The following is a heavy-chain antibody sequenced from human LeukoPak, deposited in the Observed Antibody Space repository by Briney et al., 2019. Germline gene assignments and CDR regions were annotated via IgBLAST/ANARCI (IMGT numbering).Heavy chain of an antibody. J-gene: IGHJ4*02. D-gene: IGHD2-2*01. Sequence: PSETLSLTCTVSGGSISSYYWSWIRQPPGKGLEWIGEINHSGSTNYNPSLKSRVTISVDTSKNQFSLKLSSVTAADTAVYYCARVVVPAATDYWGQGTLVTVSS. V-gene: IGHV4-34*01. CDR1: GGSISSYY. CDR2: INHSGST. CDR3: ARVVVPAATDY.